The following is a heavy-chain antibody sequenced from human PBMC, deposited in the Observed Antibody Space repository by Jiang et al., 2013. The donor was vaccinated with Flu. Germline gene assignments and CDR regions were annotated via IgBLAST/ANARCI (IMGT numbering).Heavy chain of an antibody. CDR1: GFTFSSYS. CDR2: ISSSSSYI. V-gene: IGHV3-21*01. CDR3: ARDQLLWFGELLWWSYYGMDV. J-gene: IGHJ6*02. D-gene: IGHD3-10*01. Sequence: PGGSLRLSCAASGFTFSSYSMNWVRQAPGKGLEWVSSISSSSSYIYYADSVKGRFTISRDNAKNSLYLQMNSLRAEDTAVYYCARDQLLWFGELLWWSYYGMDVWGQGTTVTVSS.